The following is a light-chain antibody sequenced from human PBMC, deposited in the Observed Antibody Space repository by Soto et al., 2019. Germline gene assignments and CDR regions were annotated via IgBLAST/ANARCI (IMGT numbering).Light chain of an antibody. V-gene: IGKV1-39*01. CDR2: AAS. CDR1: QPIDTS. Sequence: DIQMTQAPSSPSASVGDRVTITCRASQPIDTSLNWYQQKPGNAPRLLIYAASSLQSGVPLRFSGSGSGTDFTLTISSLQPEDFATYYCQQSYSSPFTFGHGTTVEIK. CDR3: QQSYSSPFT. J-gene: IGKJ3*01.